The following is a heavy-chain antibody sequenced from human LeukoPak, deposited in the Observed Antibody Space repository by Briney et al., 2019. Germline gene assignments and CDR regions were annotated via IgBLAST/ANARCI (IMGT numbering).Heavy chain of an antibody. CDR3: AISRDGYDPRSRPADY. CDR2: IIPIFGTA. V-gene: IGHV1-69*06. CDR1: GGTFSSYA. D-gene: IGHD5-24*01. J-gene: IGHJ4*02. Sequence: ASVKVSCKASGGTFSSYAISWVRQAPGQGLEWMGRIIPIFGTANYAQRFQGRVTITADKSTSTAYMELSSLRSEDTAVYYCAISRDGYDPRSRPADYWGQGTLVTVSS.